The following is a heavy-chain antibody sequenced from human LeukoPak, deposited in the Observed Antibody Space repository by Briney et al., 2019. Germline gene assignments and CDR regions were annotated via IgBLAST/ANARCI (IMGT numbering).Heavy chain of an antibody. Sequence: SETLSLTCTVSGGSISSYYWSWIRQPPGKGLEWIRYIYYSGSTNYNPSLKSRVTISVDTSKNQFSLKLSSVAAADTAVYYCARHSGAGGYYYYGMDVWGQGTTVTVSS. CDR3: ARHSGAGGYYYYGMDV. CDR1: GGSISSYY. D-gene: IGHD3-10*01. V-gene: IGHV4-59*08. CDR2: IYYSGST. J-gene: IGHJ6*02.